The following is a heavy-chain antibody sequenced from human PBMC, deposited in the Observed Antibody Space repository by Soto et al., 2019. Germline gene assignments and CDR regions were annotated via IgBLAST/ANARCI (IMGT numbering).Heavy chain of an antibody. D-gene: IGHD3-9*01. V-gene: IGHV4-34*01. J-gene: IGHJ4*02. CDR3: ASRRSGLRYFDWLVAFDY. Sequence: QVQLQQWGAGLLKPSETLSLTCAVYGGSFSGYYWSWIRQPPGKGLEWIGEINHSGSTNYNPSLKSRVTISVDTSKNQFSLRLSSVTAADTAVYYCASRRSGLRYFDWLVAFDYWGQGTLVTVSS. CDR2: INHSGST. CDR1: GGSFSGYY.